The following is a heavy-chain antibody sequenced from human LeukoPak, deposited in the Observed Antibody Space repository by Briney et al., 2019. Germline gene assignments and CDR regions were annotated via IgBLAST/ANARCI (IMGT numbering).Heavy chain of an antibody. D-gene: IGHD3-22*01. J-gene: IGHJ4*02. CDR3: ARDLYRIVVVPHYFDY. CDR2: IKQDGSEK. V-gene: IGHV3-7*01. CDR1: GFTFSIYS. Sequence: GGSLRLSCAASGFTFSIYSMNWVRQVPGKGLEWVANIKQDGSEKYYVDSVKGRFTISRDNAKNSLYLQMNSLRAEDTAVYYCARDLYRIVVVPHYFDYWGQGTLVTVSS.